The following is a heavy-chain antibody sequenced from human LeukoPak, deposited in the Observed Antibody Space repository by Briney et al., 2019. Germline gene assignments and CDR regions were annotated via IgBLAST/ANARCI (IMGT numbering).Heavy chain of an antibody. V-gene: IGHV3-30*18. CDR3: AKDVSGWPDY. J-gene: IGHJ4*02. CDR1: GFTFSSYG. Sequence: PGRSLRLSCAAPGFTFSSYGMHRVRQAPGKGLEWVAVISYDGSNKYYADSVKGRVTISRDNSKNTLYLQMNSLRAEDTAVYYCAKDVSGWPDYWGQGTLVTVS. CDR2: ISYDGSNK. D-gene: IGHD6-19*01.